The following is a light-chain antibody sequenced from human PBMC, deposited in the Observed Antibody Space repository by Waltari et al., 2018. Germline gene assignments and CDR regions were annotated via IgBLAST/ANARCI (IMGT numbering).Light chain of an antibody. CDR2: DVS. V-gene: IGLV2-14*01. J-gene: IGLJ2*01. CDR3: SSYTTSGTVV. Sequence: QSALTQPASVSGSPGQSITISCPGTSSDVGTFNSVSWYQQHPDKAPKLMIYDVSHRPSGISTRFSGSKSGNTASLTVSGLQAEDEADYYCSSYTTSGTVVFGGGTKLTVL. CDR1: SSDVGTFNS.